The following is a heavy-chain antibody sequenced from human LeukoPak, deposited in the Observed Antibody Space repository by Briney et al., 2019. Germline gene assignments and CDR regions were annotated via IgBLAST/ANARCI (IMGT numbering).Heavy chain of an antibody. CDR2: ISAYNGNI. CDR3: ARPYYDSSAPPYDY. J-gene: IGHJ4*02. D-gene: IGHD3-22*01. Sequence: GASVKVSCKAPGYTFTSYGISWVRQAPGQGLEWMGWISAYNGNINYAQKLQGRVTMTTDTSTSTAYMELRSLRSDDTAVYYCARPYYDSSAPPYDYWGQGTLVTVSS. V-gene: IGHV1-18*01. CDR1: GYTFTSYG.